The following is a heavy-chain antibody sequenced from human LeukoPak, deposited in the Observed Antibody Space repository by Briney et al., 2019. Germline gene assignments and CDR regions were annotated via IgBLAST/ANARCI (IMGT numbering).Heavy chain of an antibody. CDR2: INHSGST. Sequence: SETLSLTCAVYGGSFSGYYWSWIRQPPGKGLEWIGEINHSGSTNYNPSLKSRVTVSVDTSKNQFSLKLSSVTATDTAVYYCARTLGLPTVTTFYMDVWGKGTTVTISS. CDR1: GGSFSGYY. V-gene: IGHV4-34*01. CDR3: ARTLGLPTVTTFYMDV. D-gene: IGHD4-17*01. J-gene: IGHJ6*03.